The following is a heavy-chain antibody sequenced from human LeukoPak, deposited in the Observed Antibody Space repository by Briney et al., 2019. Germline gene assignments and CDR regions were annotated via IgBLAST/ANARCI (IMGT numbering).Heavy chain of an antibody. CDR2: IYYSGST. CDR3: ARTGGAAVSPMDY. D-gene: IGHD1-26*01. J-gene: IGHJ4*01. Sequence: SETLSLTCTVSGGSISSSSYYWGWIRQPPGKGLEWIGSIYYSGSTYYNPSLKSRVTISVDTSKNQFSLKLSSVTAADTAVYYCARTGGAAVSPMDYWGQEPWSPSPQ. CDR1: GGSISSSSYY. V-gene: IGHV4-39*07.